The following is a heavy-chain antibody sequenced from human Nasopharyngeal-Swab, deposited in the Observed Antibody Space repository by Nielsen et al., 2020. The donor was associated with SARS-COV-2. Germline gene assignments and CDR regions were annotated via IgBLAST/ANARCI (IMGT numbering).Heavy chain of an antibody. CDR1: GYTFTSYA. V-gene: IGHV1-3*01. CDR3: ARARFGVYYDSSCSRDAFDI. D-gene: IGHD3-22*01. CDR2: INAGNGNT. J-gene: IGHJ3*02. Sequence: ASVKVSCKASGYTFTSYAMHWMRQAPGQRLEWMGWINAGNGNTKYSQKFQGRVTITRDTSASTAYLELSSLRSEDTAVYYCARARFGVYYDSSCSRDAFDIWGQGTMVTVSS.